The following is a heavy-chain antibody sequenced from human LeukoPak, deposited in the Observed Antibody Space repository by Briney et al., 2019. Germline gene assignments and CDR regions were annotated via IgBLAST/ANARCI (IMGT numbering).Heavy chain of an antibody. CDR1: GFTFSSYS. CDR2: ISSSSSYI. V-gene: IGHV3-21*01. Sequence: GGSLRLSCAASGFTFSSYSMNWVRQAPGKGLERVSSISSSSSYIYYADSVKGRFTISRDNAKNSLYLQMNSLRAEDTAVYYCARDENCSSTSCYFGTNWFDPWGQGTLVTVSS. D-gene: IGHD2-2*01. CDR3: ARDENCSSTSCYFGTNWFDP. J-gene: IGHJ5*02.